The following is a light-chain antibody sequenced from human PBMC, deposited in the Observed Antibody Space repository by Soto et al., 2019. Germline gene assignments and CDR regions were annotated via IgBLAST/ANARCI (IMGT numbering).Light chain of an antibody. CDR1: KSISSN. CDR3: QHYDNWPFT. J-gene: IGKJ2*01. V-gene: IGKV3-15*01. Sequence: EIVMTQSPATLSVSPGERATLSCRAGKSISSNLAWYQLKPGQAPRLLIYGASTRATGIPARFSGSGSGTEFTLTITSLQSEDFAIYYCQHYDNWPFTFGQGTKLEI. CDR2: GAS.